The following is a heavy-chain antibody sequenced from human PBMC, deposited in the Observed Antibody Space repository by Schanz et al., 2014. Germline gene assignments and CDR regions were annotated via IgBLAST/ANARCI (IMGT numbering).Heavy chain of an antibody. CDR1: GYTFSDYY. D-gene: IGHD6-6*01. J-gene: IGHJ4*02. CDR3: ARDQSPYTNSTDVRYFDY. V-gene: IGHV1-2*04. CDR2: INPNTGGT. Sequence: QVQLVQSGAEVKKPGASVKVSCKASGYTFSDYYIHWVRQAPGQGLEWMGWINPNTGGTNFAQKFQGWVTVTTDTSTSTAYMDLRSLRSDDTAVYYCARDQSPYTNSTDVRYFDYWGQGILVAVSS.